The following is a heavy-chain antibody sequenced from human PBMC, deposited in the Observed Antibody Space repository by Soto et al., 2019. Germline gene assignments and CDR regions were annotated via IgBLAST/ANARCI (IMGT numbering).Heavy chain of an antibody. CDR1: GFTVSSNY. V-gene: IGHV3-53*04. J-gene: IGHJ4*02. CDR2: IYSGGST. D-gene: IGHD1-26*01. Sequence: EVQLVESGGGLVQPGGSLRLSCAASGFTVSSNYMSWVRQAPGKGLEWVSVIYSGGSTYYADSVKGRLTISRHNSKNTLYLQMNSLRAEDTAVYYCARERRGIVGGWGQGTLVTVSS. CDR3: ARERRGIVGG.